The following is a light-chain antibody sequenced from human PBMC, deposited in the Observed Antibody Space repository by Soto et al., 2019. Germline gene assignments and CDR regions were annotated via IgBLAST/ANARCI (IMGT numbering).Light chain of an antibody. CDR2: VNSDGSH. Sequence: QLVLTQSPSAPASLGASVKITCTLSSGHSSYAIAWHQQQPEKGPRYLMKVNSDGSHSKGDGIPDRFSGSTSGAERYLTISSLQSEDEADYYCQTWDTGIRVFGGGTKVTVL. CDR1: SGHSSYA. V-gene: IGLV4-69*01. J-gene: IGLJ2*01. CDR3: QTWDTGIRV.